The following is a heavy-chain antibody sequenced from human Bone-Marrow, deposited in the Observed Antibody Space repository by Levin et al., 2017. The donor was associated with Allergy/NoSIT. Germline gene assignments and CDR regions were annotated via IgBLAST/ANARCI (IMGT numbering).Heavy chain of an antibody. J-gene: IGHJ3*02. Sequence: SETLSLTCAVSGYSISASYYWGWVRQPPGKGLEWLGSMYHRGSTSDNPSLKSRLTMSGDTSKNPVSLKLTSVTAAATAVYYCTRSLRGGSPEAFDIWGQGTTVIVSS. CDR2: MYHRGST. D-gene: IGHD1-14*01. V-gene: IGHV4-38-2*01. CDR1: GYSISASYY. CDR3: TRSLRGGSPEAFDI.